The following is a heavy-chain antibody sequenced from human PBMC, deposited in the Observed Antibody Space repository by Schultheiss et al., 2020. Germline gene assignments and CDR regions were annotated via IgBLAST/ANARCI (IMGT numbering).Heavy chain of an antibody. D-gene: IGHD1-26*01. CDR1: GGTFSSYA. CDR3: ARDGDSGSYYYYYGMDV. J-gene: IGHJ6*02. Sequence: ASVKVSCKASGGTFSSYAISWVRQAPGQGLEWMGWISAYSGNTNYAQKLQGRVTMTTDTSTSTAYMELRSLRSDDTAVYYCARDGDSGSYYYYYGMDVWGQGTTVTVSS. V-gene: IGHV1-18*01. CDR2: ISAYSGNT.